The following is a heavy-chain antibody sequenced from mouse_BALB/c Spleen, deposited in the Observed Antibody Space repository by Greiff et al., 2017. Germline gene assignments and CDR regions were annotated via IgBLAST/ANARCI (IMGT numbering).Heavy chain of an antibody. J-gene: IGHJ2*01. CDR3: ARNYGSRGGYYFDY. D-gene: IGHD1-1*01. V-gene: IGHV1S56*01. CDR2: IYPGNVNT. CDR1: GFNIKDTY. Sequence: VQLQQSGAELVKPGASVKLSCTASGFNIKDTYIHWVKQRPGQGLEWIGWIYPGNVNTKYNEKFKGKATLTADKSSSTAYMQLSSLTSEDSAVYFCARNYGSRGGYYFDYWGQGTTLTVSS.